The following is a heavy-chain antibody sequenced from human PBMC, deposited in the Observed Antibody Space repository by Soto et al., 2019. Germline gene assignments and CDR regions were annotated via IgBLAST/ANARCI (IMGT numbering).Heavy chain of an antibody. CDR3: ARRDDILTGYLYP. D-gene: IGHD3-9*01. CDR2: IYHSGST. J-gene: IGHJ5*02. CDR1: GGSISSSNW. Sequence: SETLSLTCAVSGGSISSSNWWSWVRQPPGKGLEWIGEIYHSGSTNYNPSLKSRVTISVDKSKNQFSLKLSSVTAADTAVYYCARRDDILTGYLYPWGQGTVVTVSS. V-gene: IGHV4-4*02.